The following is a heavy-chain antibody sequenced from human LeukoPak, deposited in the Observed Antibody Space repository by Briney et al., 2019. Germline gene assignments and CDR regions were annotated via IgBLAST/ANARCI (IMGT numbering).Heavy chain of an antibody. CDR2: IYYSGST. Sequence: PSETLSLTCTVSGGSISSYCWSWIRQPPGKGLEWIGYIYYSGSTNYNPSLESRVTISVDTSKNQFSLKLSSVTAADTAVYYCASRTLHYYDSSGLDAFDIWGQGTMVTVSS. CDR3: ASRTLHYYDSSGLDAFDI. J-gene: IGHJ3*02. D-gene: IGHD3-22*01. V-gene: IGHV4-59*01. CDR1: GGSISSYC.